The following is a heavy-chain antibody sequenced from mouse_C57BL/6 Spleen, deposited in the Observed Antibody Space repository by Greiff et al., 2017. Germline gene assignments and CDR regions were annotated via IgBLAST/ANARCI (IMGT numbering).Heavy chain of an antibody. J-gene: IGHJ2*01. CDR2: IVPENGDT. CDR1: GFTIKGDY. CDR3: ATGDGYYLDY. V-gene: IGHV14-4*01. D-gene: IGHD2-3*01. Sequence: VQLQQSGAELVRPGASVKLSCTASGFTIKGDYMHWVKQRPEQGLEWIGWIVPENGDTEYASKFQGKATITADTSSNTAYLQLSSLTSEDTAVYYCATGDGYYLDYWGQGTTLTVSS.